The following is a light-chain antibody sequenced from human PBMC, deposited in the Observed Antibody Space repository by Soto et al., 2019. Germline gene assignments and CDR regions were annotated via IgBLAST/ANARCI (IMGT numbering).Light chain of an antibody. Sequence: DIVMTQTPLSLPVTPGEPASISCRSSQSLLHSNGYNYLDWYLQKPGQSPQLLIYLGSNRASGVPDRFSGSGSGTDFTLKISRVEAEDVGVYYCMQALQTEEMFGQGTKVEIK. V-gene: IGKV2-28*01. CDR1: QSLLHSNGYNY. CDR3: MQALQTEEM. J-gene: IGKJ1*01. CDR2: LGS.